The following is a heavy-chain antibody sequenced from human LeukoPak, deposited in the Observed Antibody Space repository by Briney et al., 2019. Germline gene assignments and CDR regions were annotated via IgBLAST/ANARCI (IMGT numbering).Heavy chain of an antibody. D-gene: IGHD1-26*01. J-gene: IGHJ3*02. CDR1: GYSISSGYY. Sequence: PSETLSLTCTVSGYSISSGYYWGWIRQPPGKGLEWIGSIDHSGSTYYNPSLKSRVTISVDTSKNQFSLKLSSVTAADTAVYYCARVGAMDAFDIWGQGTMVTVSS. CDR2: IDHSGST. V-gene: IGHV4-38-2*02. CDR3: ARVGAMDAFDI.